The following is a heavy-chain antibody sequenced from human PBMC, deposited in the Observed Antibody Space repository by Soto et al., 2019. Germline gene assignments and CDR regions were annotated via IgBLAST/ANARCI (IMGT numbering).Heavy chain of an antibody. J-gene: IGHJ4*02. CDR3: ARLGGYVSVGYYYLWDS. Sequence: SETLSLTCIVSDGYMDSDSYYWGWIRQPPGKGLEWIGVINYSGTTFHNVSLKSRVTMSVESSRNQLSLKLTSVTAADTAVYYCARLGGYVSVGYYYLWDSWGQGTLVTVSS. D-gene: IGHD3-22*01. CDR2: INYSGTT. V-gene: IGHV4-39*01. CDR1: DGYMDSDSYY.